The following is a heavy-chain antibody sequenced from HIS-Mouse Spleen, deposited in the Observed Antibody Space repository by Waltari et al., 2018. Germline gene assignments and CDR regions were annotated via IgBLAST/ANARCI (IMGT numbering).Heavy chain of an antibody. J-gene: IGHJ2*01. D-gene: IGHD6-13*01. CDR1: VGSISSSSYY. V-gene: IGHV4-39*07. CDR2: IYYSGST. CDR3: AREIPYSSSWYDWYFDL. Sequence: QLQLQESGPGLVKPSETLSLTCTLSVGSISSSSYYWGWIRQPPGKGLEGIGSIYYSGSTYYNPSLKSRVTISVDTSKNQFSLKLSSVTAADTAVYYCAREIPYSSSWYDWYFDLWGRGTLVTVSS.